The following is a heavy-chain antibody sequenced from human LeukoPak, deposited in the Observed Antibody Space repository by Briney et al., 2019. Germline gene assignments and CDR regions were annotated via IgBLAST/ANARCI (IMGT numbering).Heavy chain of an antibody. CDR3: ARVRLQLWFPFDY. CDR1: GYTFTGYY. CDR2: ISVYNGDT. Sequence: GASVKVSCKASGYTFTGYYMHWVRQAPGQGLEWMGWISVYNGDTNYAQKLQGRVTMTTDTSTSTAYMELRSLRSDDTAVYYCARVRLQLWFPFDYWGQGTLVTVSS. J-gene: IGHJ4*02. V-gene: IGHV1-18*04. D-gene: IGHD5-18*01.